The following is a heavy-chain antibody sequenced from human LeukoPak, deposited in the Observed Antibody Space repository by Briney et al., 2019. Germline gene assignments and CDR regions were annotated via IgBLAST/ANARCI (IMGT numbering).Heavy chain of an antibody. CDR2: IYYSGST. CDR1: GGSISSYY. Sequence: SETLSLTCTVSGGSISSYYWSWTRQPPGKGLEWIGYIYYSGSTNYDPSLKSRVTISVDTSKNQFSLKLSSVTAADTAVYYCARVAVRRSNWFDPWGQGTLVTVSS. J-gene: IGHJ5*02. V-gene: IGHV4-59*01. D-gene: IGHD3-10*01. CDR3: ARVAVRRSNWFDP.